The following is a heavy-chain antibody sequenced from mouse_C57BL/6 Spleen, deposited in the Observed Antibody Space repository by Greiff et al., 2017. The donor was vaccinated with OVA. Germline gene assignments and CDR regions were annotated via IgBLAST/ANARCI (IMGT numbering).Heavy chain of an antibody. V-gene: IGHV1-52*01. CDR3: ERFYYSNYEGYFDV. CDR1: GYTFTSYW. CDR2: IDPSDSET. J-gene: IGHJ1*03. Sequence: QVQLQQPGAELVRPGSSVKLSCKASGYTFTSYWMHWVKQRPIQGLEWIGNIDPSDSETHYNQKFKDKATLTVDKSSSTAYMQLSSLTSEDSAVYYCERFYYSNYEGYFDVWGTGTTVTVSS. D-gene: IGHD2-5*01.